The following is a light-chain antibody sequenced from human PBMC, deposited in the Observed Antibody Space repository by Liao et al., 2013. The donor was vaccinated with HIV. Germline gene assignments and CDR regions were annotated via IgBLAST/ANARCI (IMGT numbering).Light chain of an antibody. J-gene: IGLJ3*02. Sequence: SYELTQPPSVSVSPGQTARITCSGDALPKQYAYWYQQKPGQAPVLVIYKDSERPSGIPERFSGSNSGSTATLTISRVEAGDEADYYCYSAADNNGVFGGGTKLTVL. CDR1: ALPKQY. V-gene: IGLV3-25*02. CDR2: KDS. CDR3: YSAADNNGV.